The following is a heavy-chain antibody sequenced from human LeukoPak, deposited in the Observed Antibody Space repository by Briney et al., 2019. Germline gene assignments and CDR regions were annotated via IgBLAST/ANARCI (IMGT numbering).Heavy chain of an antibody. D-gene: IGHD4-11*01. CDR2: IQYDGSNK. J-gene: IGHJ1*01. V-gene: IGHV3-30*02. Sequence: GGSLRLSCAASGFTFNSYGMNWVRQAPGKGLEWVAFIQYDGSNKYYADSVKGRFTISRDNSKNTLYLQMNSLRAEDTAVYYCAKDLATVTPTRYFQHWGQGTLVTVSS. CDR3: AKDLATVTPTRYFQH. CDR1: GFTFNSYG.